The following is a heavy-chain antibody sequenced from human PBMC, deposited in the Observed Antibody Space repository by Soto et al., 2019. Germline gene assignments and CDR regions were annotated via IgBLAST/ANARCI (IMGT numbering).Heavy chain of an antibody. CDR2: IIPIFGTA. D-gene: IGHD3-9*01. CDR3: ARASQTVLRYFDWLVWFDP. V-gene: IGHV1-69*13. J-gene: IGHJ5*02. CDR1: GGTFSSYA. Sequence: ASVKVSCKASGGTFSSYAISWVRQAPGQGLEWMGGIIPIFGTANYAQKFQGRVTITADESTSTAYMELSSLRSEDTAVYYCARASQTVLRYFDWLVWFDPWGQGTLVTVS.